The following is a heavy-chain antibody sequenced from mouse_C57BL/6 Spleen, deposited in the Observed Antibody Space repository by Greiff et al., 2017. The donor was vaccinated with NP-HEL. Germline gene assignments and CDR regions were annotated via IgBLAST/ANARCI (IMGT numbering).Heavy chain of an antibody. J-gene: IGHJ2*01. V-gene: IGHV1-82*01. CDR2: IYPGDGDT. CDR3: ARWELWGKGVDY. CDR1: GYAFSSSW. D-gene: IGHD1-1*02. Sequence: QVQLQQSGPELVKPGASVKISCKASGYAFSSSWMNWVKQRPGKGLEWIGRIYPGDGDTNYNGKFKGKATLTADKSSSTAYMQLSSLTSEDSAVYCCARWELWGKGVDYWGQGTTLTVSS.